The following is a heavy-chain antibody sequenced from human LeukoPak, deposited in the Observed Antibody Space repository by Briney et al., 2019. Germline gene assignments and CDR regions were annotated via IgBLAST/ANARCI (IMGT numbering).Heavy chain of an antibody. J-gene: IGHJ4*02. D-gene: IGHD3-3*01. V-gene: IGHV3-7*01. CDR1: GFTFSSYW. CDR3: ARPIYYDFWSGYYFDY. Sequence: GGSLRLSCAASGFTFSSYWMSWVRQAPGKGLEWVANIKQDGSEKYYVDSVKGRFTISRDNAKNSLYLQMNSLRAEDTAVYYCARPIYYDFWSGYYFDYWGQGTLVTVSS. CDR2: IKQDGSEK.